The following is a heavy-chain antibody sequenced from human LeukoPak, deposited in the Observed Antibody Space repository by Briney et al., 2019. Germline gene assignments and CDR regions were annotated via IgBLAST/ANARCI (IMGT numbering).Heavy chain of an antibody. CDR1: GFTFSSYS. CDR2: ISSSSSYI. J-gene: IGHJ5*02. Sequence: GGSLRLSCAASGFTFSSYSMNWVRQAPGKGLEWVLSISSSSSYIYYADSVKGRFTISRDNAKNSLYLQMNSLRAEDTAVYYCARAGAPYCSSTSCYPNWFDPWGQGTLVTVSS. V-gene: IGHV3-21*01. D-gene: IGHD2-2*01. CDR3: ARAGAPYCSSTSCYPNWFDP.